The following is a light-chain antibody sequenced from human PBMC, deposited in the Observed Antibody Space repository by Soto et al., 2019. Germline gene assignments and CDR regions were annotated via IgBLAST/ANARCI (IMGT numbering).Light chain of an antibody. CDR1: QSIGTY. CDR2: GAS. J-gene: IGKJ5*01. V-gene: IGKV1-39*01. CDR3: QESYSIPIT. Sequence: DIQMTQSPSSLSASVGDRVTVTCRASQSIGTYLNWYQHKVGKAPKLLIYGASTLYSGVPSRFSGSGSGTDFTLTISSLQPEHSATYFCQESYSIPITFGQGTRLET.